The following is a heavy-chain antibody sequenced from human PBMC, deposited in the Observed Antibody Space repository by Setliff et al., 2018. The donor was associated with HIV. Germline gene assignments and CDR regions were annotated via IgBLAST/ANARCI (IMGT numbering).Heavy chain of an antibody. Sequence: PSETLSLTCAVYGGPLSGYQWTWIRQSPGKGLEWIGEINDEGITNYNSSLKSRVTISVDTSKNQFSLKLNSVTAADTAVYYCARQVPNLGTYSSGGSDYWGRGTLVTVSS. CDR1: GGPLSGYQ. CDR3: ARQVPNLGTYSSGGSDY. D-gene: IGHD2-15*01. J-gene: IGHJ4*02. CDR2: INDEGIT. V-gene: IGHV4-34*01.